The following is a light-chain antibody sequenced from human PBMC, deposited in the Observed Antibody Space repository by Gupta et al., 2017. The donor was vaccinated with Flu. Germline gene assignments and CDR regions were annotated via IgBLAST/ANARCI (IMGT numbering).Light chain of an antibody. V-gene: IGLV3-25*01. CDR3: QSADITGASRV. CDR1: ALTKQY. CDR2: KDT. Sequence: APAMSVSPGQTATITCSGSALTKQYVYWYRQRPGQAPVLLIYKDTERASGIPDRISGSSSGTRVTLTIRGVQTEDEADYYCQSADITGASRVFGGGT. J-gene: IGLJ3*02.